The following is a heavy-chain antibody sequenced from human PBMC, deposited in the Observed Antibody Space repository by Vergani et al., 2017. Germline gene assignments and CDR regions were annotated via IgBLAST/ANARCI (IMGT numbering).Heavy chain of an antibody. J-gene: IGHJ4*02. CDR3: AKYVRDSTDGLPDS. CDR2: IGKDVINT. CDR1: GFTFSNFS. D-gene: IGHD2-21*02. V-gene: IGHV3-30*02. Sequence: QVQLVESAGGVVQPGGSLRLSCAASGFTFSNFSMHWIRQAPGKGLEWMAYIGKDVINTRYRDAVKGRFTVSRDNSKDILYLQMDSLRSEDTALYYCAKYVRDSTDGLPDSWGPGTLVIVSS.